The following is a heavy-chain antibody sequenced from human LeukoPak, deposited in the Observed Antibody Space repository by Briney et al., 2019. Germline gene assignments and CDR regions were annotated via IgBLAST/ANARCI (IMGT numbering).Heavy chain of an antibody. J-gene: IGHJ4*02. CDR3: ARVPMSSGGLDY. V-gene: IGHV4-39*07. Sequence: SETLSLTCTVSGGSISSSSYYWGWIRLPPGKGLEWIGSIYYSGSTYYNPSLKSRVTISVDTSKNQFSLKLSSVTAADTAVYYCARVPMSSGGLDYWGQGTLVTVSS. CDR2: IYYSGST. CDR1: GGSISSSSYY. D-gene: IGHD6-19*01.